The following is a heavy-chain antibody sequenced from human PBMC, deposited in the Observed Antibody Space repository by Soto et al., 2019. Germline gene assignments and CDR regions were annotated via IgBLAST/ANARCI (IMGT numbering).Heavy chain of an antibody. V-gene: IGHV3-13*01. J-gene: IGHJ4*02. CDR1: GFTFSSYD. Sequence: EVQLVESGGGLVQPGGSLRLSCAASGFTFSSYDMHWVRQATGKGLEWVSAIGTAGDTYYPGSVKGRFTISRENAKNSLYLQMNSLRAGDTAVYYCARGHTTPYGDYVLDYWGQGTLVTVSS. D-gene: IGHD4-17*01. CDR3: ARGHTTPYGDYVLDY. CDR2: IGTAGDT.